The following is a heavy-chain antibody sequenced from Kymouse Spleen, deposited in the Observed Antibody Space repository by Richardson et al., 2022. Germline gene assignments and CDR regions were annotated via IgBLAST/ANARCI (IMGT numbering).Heavy chain of an antibody. J-gene: IGHJ4*02. CDR1: GGSISSSSYY. CDR3: ARQEWLRLPYFDY. V-gene: IGHV4-39*01. CDR2: IYYSGST. D-gene: IGHD5-12*01. Sequence: QLQLQESGPGLVKPSETLSLTCTVSGGSISSSSYYWGWIRQPPGKGLEWIGSIYYSGSTYYNPSLKSRVTISVDTSKNQFSLKLSSVTAADTAVYYCARQEWLRLPYFDYWGQGTLVTVSS.